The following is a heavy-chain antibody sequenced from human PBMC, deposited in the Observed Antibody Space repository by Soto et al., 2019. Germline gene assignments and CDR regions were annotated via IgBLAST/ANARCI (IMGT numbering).Heavy chain of an antibody. CDR2: IYHSGST. CDR1: GGSISTGGYS. CDR3: ARAHHRYAMDV. J-gene: IGHJ6*02. V-gene: IGHV4-30-2*01. Sequence: PSETLSLTCDVSGGSISTGGYSWNWIRQPPGKGLEWVGYIYHSGSTYDNPSLKSRVTMSVNRSKNQFSLNLTSVTAADTAVYFCARAHHRYAMDVWGQGTTVTVSS.